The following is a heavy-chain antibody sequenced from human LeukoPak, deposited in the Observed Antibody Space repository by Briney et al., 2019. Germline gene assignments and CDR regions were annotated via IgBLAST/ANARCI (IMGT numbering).Heavy chain of an antibody. D-gene: IGHD3-10*01. CDR2: VYYNGNT. CDR1: GGSISTYY. J-gene: IGHJ4*02. V-gene: IGHV4-59*12. Sequence: SETLSLTCTVSGGSISTYYWTWIRQPPGKGLEWIGYVYYNGNTNYNPSLKSRVTISIDTSKNQFSLKLSSVTAADTAVYYCARDRGYGSGSYYYDCWGQGTLVTVSS. CDR3: ARDRGYGSGSYYYDC.